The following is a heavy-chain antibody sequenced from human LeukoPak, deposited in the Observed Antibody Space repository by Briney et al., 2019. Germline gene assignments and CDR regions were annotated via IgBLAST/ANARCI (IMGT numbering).Heavy chain of an antibody. D-gene: IGHD2-21*01. CDR1: GFTFSSYG. J-gene: IGHJ3*02. V-gene: IGHV3-21*01. CDR3: ARDPGGGARRAFDI. CDR2: ISSSSSYI. Sequence: GGSLRLSCAASGFTFSSYGMSWVRQAPGKGLEWVSSISSSSSYIYYADSVKGRFTISRDNAKNSVYLQMNSLRAEDTAVYYCARDPGGGARRAFDIWGQGTMVTVSS.